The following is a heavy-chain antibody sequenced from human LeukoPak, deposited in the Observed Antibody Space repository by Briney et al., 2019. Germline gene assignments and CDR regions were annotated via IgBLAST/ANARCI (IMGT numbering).Heavy chain of an antibody. D-gene: IGHD6-13*01. CDR2: IIPIFGTA. J-gene: IGHJ4*02. V-gene: IGHV1-69*13. CDR1: GGTFSSYA. Sequence: ASVKVSCKASGGTFSSYAISWVRRAPGQGLEWMGGIIPIFGTANYAQKFQGRVTITADESTSTAYMELSSLRSEDTAVYYCARDLAAADYYFDYWGQGTLVTVSS. CDR3: ARDLAAADYYFDY.